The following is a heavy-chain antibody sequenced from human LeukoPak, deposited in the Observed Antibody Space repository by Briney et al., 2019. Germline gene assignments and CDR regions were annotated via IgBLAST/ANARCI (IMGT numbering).Heavy chain of an antibody. CDR2: ISSSSSTI. CDR1: GFTFSSYS. Sequence: GGSLRLSCAASGFTFSSYSMNWVRQAPGKGLEWVSYISSSSSTIYYADSVKGRFTISRDNAKNSLYLQMNSLRAEDTAVYYCARDPYDSSGYSDYWGQGTLVTVSS. CDR3: ARDPYDSSGYSDY. D-gene: IGHD3-22*01. J-gene: IGHJ4*02. V-gene: IGHV3-48*01.